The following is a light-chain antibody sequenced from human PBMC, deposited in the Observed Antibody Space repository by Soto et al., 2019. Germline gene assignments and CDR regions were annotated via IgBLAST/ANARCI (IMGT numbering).Light chain of an antibody. J-gene: IGKJ4*01. Sequence: ETVMTQSPVTLSLSPGDRATLSCRASHSVRSNLAWYQQKPGQPPRLLIYAASTRATGIPGRFSGSGSGTEFTRTISSLQSADSAVYYCQQYNDWPPLTFGGGTKVEIK. CDR2: AAS. CDR1: HSVRSN. CDR3: QQYNDWPPLT. V-gene: IGKV3-15*01.